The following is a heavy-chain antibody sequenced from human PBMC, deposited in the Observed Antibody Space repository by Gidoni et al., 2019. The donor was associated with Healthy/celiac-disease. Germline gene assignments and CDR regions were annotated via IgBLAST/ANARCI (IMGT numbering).Heavy chain of an antibody. CDR2: ISSSSSYI. CDR3: ARDSNSSKDY. D-gene: IGHD3-22*01. V-gene: IGHV3-21*01. Sequence: EVQLVESGGGLVKPGGSLRLSCAASGFTFSSYSMNLARQAPGKGLQWVSSISSSSSYIYYADSGKGRFTISRDNAKNSLYLQMNSLRAEDTAVYYCARDSNSSKDYWGQGTLVTVSS. CDR1: GFTFSSYS. J-gene: IGHJ4*02.